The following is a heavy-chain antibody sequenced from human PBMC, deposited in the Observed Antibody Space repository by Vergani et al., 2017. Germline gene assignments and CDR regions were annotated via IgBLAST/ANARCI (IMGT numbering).Heavy chain of an antibody. D-gene: IGHD2-15*01. V-gene: IGHV3-21*01. CDR2: ISSSSSYI. CDR1: GFTFSNAW. Sequence: EVQLVESGGGLVKPGGSLRLSCAASGFTFSNAWMSWVRQAPGKGLEWVSSISSSSSYIYYADSVKGRFTISRDNAKNSLYLQMNSLRAEDTAVYYCAQGEGYCSGGSCYLNHWGQGTLVTVSS. CDR3: AQGEGYCSGGSCYLNH. J-gene: IGHJ4*02.